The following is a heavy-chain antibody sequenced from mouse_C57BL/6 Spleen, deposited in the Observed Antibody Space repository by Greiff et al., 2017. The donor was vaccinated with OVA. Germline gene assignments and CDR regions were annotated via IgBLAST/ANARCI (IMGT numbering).Heavy chain of an antibody. CDR3: ARRNYGSSSTYFDV. D-gene: IGHD1-1*01. CDR1: GFTFSSYG. Sequence: EVKVVESGGDLVKPGGSLKLSCAASGFTFSSYGMSWVRQTPDKRLEWVATISSGGSYTYYPDSVKGRFTISRDNAKNTLYLQMSSLKSEDTAMYYCARRNYGSSSTYFDVWGTGTTVTVSS. CDR2: ISSGGSYT. V-gene: IGHV5-6*01. J-gene: IGHJ1*03.